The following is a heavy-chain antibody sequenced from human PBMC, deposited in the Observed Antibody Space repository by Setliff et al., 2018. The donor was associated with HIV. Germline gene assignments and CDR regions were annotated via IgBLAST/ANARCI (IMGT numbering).Heavy chain of an antibody. CDR1: GFSFGNHW. CDR2: ISSDGSIT. CDR3: ARDGDYYDTPTTS. J-gene: IGHJ4*02. V-gene: IGHV3-74*01. D-gene: IGHD3-22*01. Sequence: LSLTCGASGFSFGNHWMYWVRQTPGKGLVWVSRISSDGSITDYADSVKGRFTISRDNAKRSLYLEMKSLRGEDTAVYYCARDGDYYDTPTTSWGQGTLVTVSS.